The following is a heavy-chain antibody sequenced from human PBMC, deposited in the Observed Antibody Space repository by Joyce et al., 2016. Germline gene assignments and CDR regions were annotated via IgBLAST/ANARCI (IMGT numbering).Heavy chain of an antibody. V-gene: IGHV3-23*01. Sequence: EVQLLESGGGLVQPGGSLRLSCAASGFTFSSYAMSWVRHAPGKGLEGVSTISASGGSTYYAVSVKGRFTIARDNAEDSLYLHMNSLRAEDTAVYYCATWAPTNYDFWSGYSYYFDNWGQGTLVTVSS. D-gene: IGHD3-3*01. CDR1: GFTFSSYA. CDR3: ATWAPTNYDFWSGYSYYFDN. J-gene: IGHJ4*02. CDR2: ISASGGST.